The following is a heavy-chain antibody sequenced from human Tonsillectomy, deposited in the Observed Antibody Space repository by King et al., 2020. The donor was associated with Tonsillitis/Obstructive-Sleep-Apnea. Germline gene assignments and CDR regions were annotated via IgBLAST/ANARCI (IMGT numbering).Heavy chain of an antibody. CDR1: GFTFSSYG. D-gene: IGHD2-2*01. CDR2: IWYDGSNK. J-gene: IGHJ4*02. CDR3: ARAARYQLLQFYFDY. Sequence: VQLVESGGGVVQPGRSLRLSCAASGFTFSSYGMHWVRQAPGKGLEWVAVIWYDGSNKYYADSVKGRFTISRDNSKNTLYLQMNSLRAEDTAVYYCARAARYQLLQFYFDYWGQGTLVTVSS. V-gene: IGHV3-33*01.